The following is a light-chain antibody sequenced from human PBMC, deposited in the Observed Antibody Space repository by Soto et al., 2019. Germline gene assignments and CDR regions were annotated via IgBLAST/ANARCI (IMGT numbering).Light chain of an antibody. J-gene: IGLJ1*01. CDR2: DNN. CDR3: AAWDDSLTGLNV. CDR1: SSNIGRNT. Sequence: QSALSQPPSASGTPGQRVAISCSGSSSNIGRNTVNWYQQLPGTAPKLLIYDNNRRPSGVPDRFSGSKSGTSASLAISGLQSEDEADYYCAAWDDSLTGLNVFGTGTKVTV. V-gene: IGLV1-44*01.